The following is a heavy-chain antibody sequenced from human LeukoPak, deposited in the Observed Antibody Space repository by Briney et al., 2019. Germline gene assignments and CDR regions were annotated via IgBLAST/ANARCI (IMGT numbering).Heavy chain of an antibody. CDR2: ISNNGGYT. J-gene: IGHJ4*02. V-gene: IGHV3-23*01. CDR3: AKDQSGSYYHGLYFDY. CDR1: GFTFSCSA. Sequence: PGGSLRLSCAASGFTFSCSAMSWVRQAPGKGLEWVSAISNNGGYTYYADSVQGRFTISRDNSKSTLCLQMNSLRAEDTAVYYCAKDQSGSYYHGLYFDYWGQGTLVTVSS. D-gene: IGHD1-26*01.